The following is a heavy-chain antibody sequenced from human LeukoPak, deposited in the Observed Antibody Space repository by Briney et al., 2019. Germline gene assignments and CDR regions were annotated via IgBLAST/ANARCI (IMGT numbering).Heavy chain of an antibody. CDR3: ARDLRRKDYDFWSGYYSDDWFDP. V-gene: IGHV1-69*04. CDR1: GGTFSSYA. J-gene: IGHJ5*02. Sequence: SVKVSCKASGGTFSSYAISWVRQAPGQGLEWMGRIIPILGIANYAQKLQGRVTMTTDTSTSTAYMELRSLRSDDTAVYYCARDLRRKDYDFWSGYYSDDWFDPWGQGTLVTVSS. D-gene: IGHD3-3*01. CDR2: IIPILGIA.